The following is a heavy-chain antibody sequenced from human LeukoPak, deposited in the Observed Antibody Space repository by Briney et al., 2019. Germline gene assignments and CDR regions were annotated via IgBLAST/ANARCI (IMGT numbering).Heavy chain of an antibody. J-gene: IGHJ4*02. Sequence: PGGSLRLSCAASGFTFSSYGMHWVRQAPGKGLEWVAVISHDGSNEYYADSVKGRFTISRDNSKNTLYLQMNSLRTEDTAAYYCAREEAMAHFDYWGQGTLVTVSS. V-gene: IGHV3-30*03. CDR3: AREEAMAHFDY. D-gene: IGHD5-18*01. CDR2: ISHDGSNE. CDR1: GFTFSSYG.